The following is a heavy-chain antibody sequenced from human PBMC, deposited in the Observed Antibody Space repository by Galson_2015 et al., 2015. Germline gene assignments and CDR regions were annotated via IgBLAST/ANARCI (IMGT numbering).Heavy chain of an antibody. V-gene: IGHV4-61*02. Sequence: TLSLTCTVSGGSISSGSYYWSWIRQPAGKGLEWIGRIYTSGSTNYNPSLKSRVTISVDTSKNQFSLKLSSVTAADTAVYYCARALSGSTTYYYDSSGYYFFDYWGQGTLVTVSS. CDR1: GGSISSGSYY. J-gene: IGHJ4*02. D-gene: IGHD3-22*01. CDR2: IYTSGST. CDR3: ARALSGSTTYYYDSSGYYFFDY.